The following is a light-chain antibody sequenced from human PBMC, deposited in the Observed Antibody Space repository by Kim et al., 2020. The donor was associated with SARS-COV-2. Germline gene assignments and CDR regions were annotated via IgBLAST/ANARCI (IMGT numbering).Light chain of an antibody. CDR1: QGISSY. Sequence: ASVGDRVTITCRASQGISSYLAWYQQQPGKAPKLLIYAASTLQSGVPSRFSGSGSGTDFTLTISSLQPEDFATYYCQQLNSYPPTFGGGTKVDIK. CDR3: QQLNSYPPT. J-gene: IGKJ4*01. V-gene: IGKV1-9*01. CDR2: AAS.